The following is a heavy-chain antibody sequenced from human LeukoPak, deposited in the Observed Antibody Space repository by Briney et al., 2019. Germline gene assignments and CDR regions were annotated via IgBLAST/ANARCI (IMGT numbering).Heavy chain of an antibody. CDR3: ASLPGAVAVDY. D-gene: IGHD6-19*01. CDR1: GFVFSDYS. V-gene: IGHV3-48*01. J-gene: IGHJ4*02. Sequence: GGSLRLSCTASGFVFSDYSMNWVRQAPGKGLEWLSYISRDSGTIYYADSVKGRFTNSRDNARNSLFLQMSRLRAEDTAVYYCASLPGAVAVDYWGQGTLVTVSS. CDR2: ISRDSGTI.